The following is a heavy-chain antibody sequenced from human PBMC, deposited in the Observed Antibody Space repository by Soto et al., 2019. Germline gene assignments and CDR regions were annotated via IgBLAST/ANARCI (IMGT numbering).Heavy chain of an antibody. CDR2: IYIEGST. CDR1: VFRFSSYG. V-gene: IGHV3-53*04. J-gene: IGHJ5*02. Sequence: GGSLRLSCRTSVFRFSSYGMIWVRQSPGKGLEWVSVIYIEGSTNYTDSVKGRFTISRHSSQNILYLHMNSLRAEDTAMYYCARGYGSSDYFDPWGQGTLVTVSS. D-gene: IGHD6-13*01. CDR3: ARGYGSSDYFDP.